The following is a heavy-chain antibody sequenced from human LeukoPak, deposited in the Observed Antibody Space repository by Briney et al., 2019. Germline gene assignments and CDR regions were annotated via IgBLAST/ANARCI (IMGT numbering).Heavy chain of an antibody. D-gene: IGHD3-22*01. Sequence: ASVKVSCKTSGYTFTSNYIHWVRQAPGQGLEWMGGIIPIFGTANYAQKFQGRVTITADESTSTAYMELSSLRSEDTAVYYCARDSAYYYDSSGSLFVDYWGQGTLVTVSS. V-gene: IGHV1-69*13. CDR3: ARDSAYYYDSSGSLFVDY. CDR2: IIPIFGTA. J-gene: IGHJ4*02. CDR1: GYTFTSNY.